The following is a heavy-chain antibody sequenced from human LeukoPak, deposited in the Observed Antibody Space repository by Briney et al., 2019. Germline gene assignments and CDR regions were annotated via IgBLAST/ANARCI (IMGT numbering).Heavy chain of an antibody. V-gene: IGHV3-23*01. Sequence: GGSLRLSCVVSGSTFSRYFLSWVRQAPGKGLEWVSSINEYSDHTYYADSVKGRFTISRDNSKNTLYLQMNSLRAEDTAVYYCAKDGAGGYPYYFDYWGQGTLVTVSS. J-gene: IGHJ4*02. CDR1: GSTFSRYF. CDR3: AKDGAGGYPYYFDY. CDR2: INEYSDHT. D-gene: IGHD2-8*02.